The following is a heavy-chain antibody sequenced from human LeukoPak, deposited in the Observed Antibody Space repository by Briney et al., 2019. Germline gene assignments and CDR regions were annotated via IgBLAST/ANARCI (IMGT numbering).Heavy chain of an antibody. CDR1: GFTFSSYA. D-gene: IGHD3-22*01. Sequence: GGSLRLSCAASGFTFSSYAMSWVRQAPGKGLEWVSAISGSGGSTYYADSVKGRFTISRDNSKNTLYLQMNSLRAEDTAVYYCANDYYDSSDFDHWGQGTLVTVSS. CDR2: ISGSGGST. J-gene: IGHJ4*02. CDR3: ANDYYDSSDFDH. V-gene: IGHV3-23*01.